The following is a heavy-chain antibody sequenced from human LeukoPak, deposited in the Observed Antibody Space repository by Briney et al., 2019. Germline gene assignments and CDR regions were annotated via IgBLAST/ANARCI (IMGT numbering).Heavy chain of an antibody. CDR2: IRYDGSNK. V-gene: IGHV3-30*02. CDR1: GFTFSSYG. CDR3: ARAGSGSYLFWAYYYYYYMDV. J-gene: IGHJ6*03. Sequence: GGSLRLSCAASGFTFSSYGMHWVRQAPGKGLEWVAFIRYDGSNKYYADSVKGRFTISRDNSKNTLYLQMNGLRAEDTAVYYCARAGSGSYLFWAYYYYYYMDVWGKGTTVTVSS. D-gene: IGHD1-26*01.